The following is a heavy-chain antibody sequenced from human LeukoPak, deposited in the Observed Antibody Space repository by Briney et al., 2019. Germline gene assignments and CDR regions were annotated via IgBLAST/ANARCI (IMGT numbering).Heavy chain of an antibody. CDR1: GFTFSNYA. Sequence: QPGGSLRLSCAASGFTFSNYAMSWVRQAPGKGLEWVSAISKSGSSTYYADSVKGRFTISRDNSKNTLYLQMNSLRAEDTAIHYCAKPGTTETYWYFDLWGRGTLVTGSS. J-gene: IGHJ2*01. CDR3: AKPGTTETYWYFDL. D-gene: IGHD4-17*01. V-gene: IGHV3-23*05. CDR2: ISKSGSST.